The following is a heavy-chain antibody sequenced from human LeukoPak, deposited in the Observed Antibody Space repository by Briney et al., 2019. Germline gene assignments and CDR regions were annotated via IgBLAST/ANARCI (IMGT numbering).Heavy chain of an antibody. CDR1: GGSITNYY. Sequence: SKTLSLTCTVSGGSITNYYWNWLRQPPGKGLEWIGYIYYTGSTDHNPSLKSRLTISVDTSKNQFSLRLTSVIAADTAVYYCARGSLEHSSILENWGQGTLVTVSS. V-gene: IGHV4-59*01. CDR3: ARGSLEHSSILEN. CDR2: IYYTGST. D-gene: IGHD1-1*01. J-gene: IGHJ4*02.